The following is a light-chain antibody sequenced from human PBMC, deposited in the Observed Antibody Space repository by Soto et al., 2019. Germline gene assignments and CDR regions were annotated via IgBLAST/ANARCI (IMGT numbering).Light chain of an antibody. V-gene: IGKV3-15*01. J-gene: IGKJ1*01. CDR2: GAS. CDR1: QSLSNK. Sequence: IEMTQSPATLSVSPGERVTLSCRARQSLSNKLPWDQQKPGQAPGLLIYGASTRAADLPARFSGSGSGTEFPLPTRSLQSEDFAAYYCQKYNNWPRTFGQGTKVDLK. CDR3: QKYNNWPRT.